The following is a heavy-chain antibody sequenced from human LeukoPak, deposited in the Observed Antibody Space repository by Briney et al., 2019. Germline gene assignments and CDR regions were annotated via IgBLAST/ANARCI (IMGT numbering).Heavy chain of an antibody. CDR2: ISFRGSP. V-gene: IGHV4-59*11. D-gene: IGHD3-10*01. CDR3: ARDQYHGSGTYAWFDP. J-gene: IGHJ5*02. Sequence: SETLSLTCSVSGVSISNQYWSWVRQPPGKKMEWLGYISFRGSPNHNPSLKIRVTISLDTSKNQFSLRLNSVTAADTAVYYCARDQYHGSGTYAWFDPWGQGTLVTVSS. CDR1: GVSISNQY.